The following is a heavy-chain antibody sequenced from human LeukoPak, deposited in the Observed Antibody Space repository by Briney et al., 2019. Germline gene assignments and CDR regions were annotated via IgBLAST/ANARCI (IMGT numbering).Heavy chain of an antibody. CDR3: ARFSPSYNGLELRGTLDY. D-gene: IGHD1-7*01. J-gene: IGHJ4*02. V-gene: IGHV1-46*01. CDR2: INPSGGST. CDR1: GYTFSSYY. Sequence: GASVKVSCKASGYTFSSYYMHWVRQAPGQGLEWMGIINPSGGSTSYAQKFQGRITMTRDTSTSTVYMELSSLRSEDTAVYYCARFSPSYNGLELRGTLDYWGQGTLVTVSS.